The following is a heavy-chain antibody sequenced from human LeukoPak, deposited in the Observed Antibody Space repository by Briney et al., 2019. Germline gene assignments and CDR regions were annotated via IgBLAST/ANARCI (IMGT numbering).Heavy chain of an antibody. V-gene: IGHV4-39*07. CDR1: GGSISSSSYY. J-gene: IGHJ6*03. Sequence: PSETLSLTCTVSGGSISSSSYYWGWIRQPPGRGLEWIGSIYYSGSTYYNPSLKSRVTISVDTSKNQFSLKLSSVTAADTAVYYCARVNHYYDSSGYSCMDVWGKGTTVTISS. CDR2: IYYSGST. CDR3: ARVNHYYDSSGYSCMDV. D-gene: IGHD3-22*01.